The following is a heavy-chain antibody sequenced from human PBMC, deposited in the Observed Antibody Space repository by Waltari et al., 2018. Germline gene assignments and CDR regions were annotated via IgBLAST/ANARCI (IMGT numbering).Heavy chain of an antibody. D-gene: IGHD3-3*01. CDR2: IYHSGSS. Sequence: QVQLQESGPGLVKPSETLSLTCAVSGYSISSGYYWGWIRQPPGKGLEWIGSIYHSGSSYYNPSLKSRVTISVDTSKNQFSLKLISVTAADTAVYYCAREALRFGANLFDPWGQGTLVTVSS. CDR1: GYSISSGYY. CDR3: AREALRFGANLFDP. V-gene: IGHV4-38-2*01. J-gene: IGHJ5*02.